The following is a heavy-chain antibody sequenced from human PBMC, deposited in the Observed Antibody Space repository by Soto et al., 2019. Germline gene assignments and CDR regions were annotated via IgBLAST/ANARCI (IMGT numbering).Heavy chain of an antibody. J-gene: IGHJ4*02. CDR1: GFTFSSYA. V-gene: IGHV3-23*01. CDR3: AKRRGAGGNFDY. D-gene: IGHD1-26*01. CDR2: VSIGGST. Sequence: PGGSLRLSCAASGFTFSSYAMGWVHQGPGKGLEWVAVVSIGGSTHYADSVRGRFTISRDNSKNTLSLQMNSLTAEDTAVYFCAKRRGAGGNFDYWGQGALVTVSS.